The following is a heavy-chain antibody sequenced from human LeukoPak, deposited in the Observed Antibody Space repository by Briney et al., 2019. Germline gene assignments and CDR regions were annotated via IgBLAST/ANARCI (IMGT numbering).Heavy chain of an antibody. D-gene: IGHD6-19*01. Sequence: GESLKISCKGSGYSFTSYWIGWVRQMPGKGMEWLGIINPGDSDTRYSPSFQGQVTISADKSISTANLQWSSLKASDTAMYYCARRIGSGWYDYWGQGTLVTVSS. J-gene: IGHJ4*02. CDR3: ARRIGSGWYDY. CDR1: GYSFTSYW. V-gene: IGHV5-51*01. CDR2: INPGDSDT.